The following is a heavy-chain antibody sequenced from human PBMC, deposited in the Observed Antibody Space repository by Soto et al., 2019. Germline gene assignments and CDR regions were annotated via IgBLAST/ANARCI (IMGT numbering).Heavy chain of an antibody. J-gene: IGHJ4*02. CDR1: GGSISSSSYY. CDR2: IYYSGST. D-gene: IGHD3-10*01. Sequence: QLQLQESGPGLVKPSETLSLTCTVSGGSISSSSYYWGWIRQPPGKGLEWIGSIYYSGSTYYNPSLKSRVTISVDTSKNQFSLKLSSVTAADTAVYYCARLTAKYYYGSGSPADYWGQGTLVTVSS. CDR3: ARLTAKYYYGSGSPADY. V-gene: IGHV4-39*01.